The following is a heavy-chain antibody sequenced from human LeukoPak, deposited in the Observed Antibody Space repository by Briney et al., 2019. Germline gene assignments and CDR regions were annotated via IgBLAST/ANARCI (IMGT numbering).Heavy chain of an antibody. J-gene: IGHJ4*02. CDR3: ASVYYYDSSGFDY. Sequence: GGSLRLSCAASGFTFSSYSMNWVRQAPGKGLEWVSYISSSSSTIYYADSVKGRFTISRDNAKNSLYLQMNSLRAEDTAVYYCASVYYYDSSGFDYWGQGTLVTVSS. V-gene: IGHV3-48*04. CDR2: ISSSSSTI. CDR1: GFTFSSYS. D-gene: IGHD3-22*01.